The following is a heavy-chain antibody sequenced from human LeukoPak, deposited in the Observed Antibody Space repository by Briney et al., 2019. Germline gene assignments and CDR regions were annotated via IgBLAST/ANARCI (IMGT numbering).Heavy chain of an antibody. D-gene: IGHD3-10*01. J-gene: IGHJ4*02. CDR2: IYTSGST. CDR3: AREAALLWFGELLGYYFDY. V-gene: IGHV4-4*07. Sequence: SETLSLTSTVSGGSISSYYWSWIRQPAGKGLEWIGRIYTSGSTNYNPSLKSRVTMSVDTSKNQFSLKLSSVTAADTAVYYCAREAALLWFGELLGYYFDYWGQGTLVTVSS. CDR1: GGSISSYY.